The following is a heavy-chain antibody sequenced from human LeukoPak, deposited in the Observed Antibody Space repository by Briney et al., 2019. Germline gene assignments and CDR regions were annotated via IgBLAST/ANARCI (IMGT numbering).Heavy chain of an antibody. D-gene: IGHD3-10*01. CDR3: ARYYGSGSSNWFDP. V-gene: IGHV1-2*02. J-gene: IGHJ5*02. CDR2: INPKSGGA. Sequence: GASAKVSCKASGYTFTGYFMHWVRQAPGQGLEWMGWINPKSGGASYAQKFQGRVTMTRDTSISTAYLELSSLRSEDTAVYYCARYYGSGSSNWFDPWGQGTLVTVSS. CDR1: GYTFTGYF.